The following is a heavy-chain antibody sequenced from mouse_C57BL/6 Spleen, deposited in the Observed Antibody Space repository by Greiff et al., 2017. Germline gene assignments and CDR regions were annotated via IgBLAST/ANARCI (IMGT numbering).Heavy chain of an antibody. CDR1: GYAFSSYW. CDR3: ARSGDGYYDYAMDY. CDR2: IYPGDGDT. Sequence: VQLQQSGAELVKPGASVKISCKASGYAFSSYWMNWVKQRPGKGLGWIGQIYPGDGDTNYNGKFKGKATLTADKSSSQAYMQLSSLTSEDSAVYFCARSGDGYYDYAMDYWGQGTSVTVSS. J-gene: IGHJ4*01. D-gene: IGHD2-3*01. V-gene: IGHV1-80*01.